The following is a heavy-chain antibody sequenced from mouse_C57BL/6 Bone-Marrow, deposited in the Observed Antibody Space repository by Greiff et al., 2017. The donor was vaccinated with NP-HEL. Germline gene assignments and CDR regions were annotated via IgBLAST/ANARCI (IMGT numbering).Heavy chain of an antibody. CDR1: GYTFTSYG. CDR3: ASDYDGSSYGYFDV. D-gene: IGHD1-1*01. J-gene: IGHJ1*03. Sequence: QVQLQQSGAELARPGASVKLSCKASGYTFTSYGISWVKQRTGQGLEWIGEIYPRSGNTYYNEKFKGKATLTADKSSSTAYMELRSLTSEDSAVYFCASDYDGSSYGYFDVWGTGTTVTVSS. V-gene: IGHV1-81*01. CDR2: IYPRSGNT.